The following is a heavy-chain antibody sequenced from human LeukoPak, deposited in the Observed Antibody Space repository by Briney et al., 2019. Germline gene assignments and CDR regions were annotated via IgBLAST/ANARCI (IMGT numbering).Heavy chain of an antibody. V-gene: IGHV3-23*01. J-gene: IGHJ4*02. CDR1: GFMFTSFA. Sequence: PGGSLRLSCAASGFMFTSFAMSWVRQAPGKGLEWISAISGSGRTTYYADSVKGRFTISRDNAKNSLYLQMNSLRAEDTAVYYCAREPHYYYGSSGYLFWGQGTLVTVSS. CDR3: AREPHYYYGSSGYLF. CDR2: ISGSGRTT. D-gene: IGHD3-22*01.